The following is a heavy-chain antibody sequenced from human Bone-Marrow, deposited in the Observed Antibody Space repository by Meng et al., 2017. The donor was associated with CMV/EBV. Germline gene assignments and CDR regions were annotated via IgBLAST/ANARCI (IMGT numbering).Heavy chain of an antibody. CDR2: ISAYNGNT. CDR3: ARDAYYYDSCGYYSSGYYYYYGMDV. J-gene: IGHJ6*02. V-gene: IGHV1-18*01. CDR1: GYTFTSYG. D-gene: IGHD3-22*01. Sequence: ASVKVSCKASGYTFTSYGISWVRQAPGQGLEWMGWISAYNGNTNYAQKLQGRVTMTTDTSTSTAYMELRSLRSDDTAVYYCARDAYYYDSCGYYSSGYYYYYGMDVWGQGTTVTVSS.